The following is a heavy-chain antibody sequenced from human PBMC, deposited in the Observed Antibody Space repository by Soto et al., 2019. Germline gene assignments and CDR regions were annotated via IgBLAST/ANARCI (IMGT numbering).Heavy chain of an antibody. D-gene: IGHD4-4*01. CDR1: GYTFTSYY. J-gene: IGHJ5*02. Sequence: ASVKVSCKASGYTFTSYYMHWVRQAPGQGLEWMGIINPSGGSTSYAQKFQGRVTMTRDTSTSTVYMELSSPRSEDTAVYYCARYLYVYSTLGEQYNWFPLRAQGTPDTASA. CDR2: INPSGGST. V-gene: IGHV1-46*03. CDR3: ARYLYVYSTLGEQYNWFPL.